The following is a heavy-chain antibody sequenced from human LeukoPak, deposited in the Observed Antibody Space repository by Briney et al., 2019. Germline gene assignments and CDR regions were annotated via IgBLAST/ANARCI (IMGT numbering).Heavy chain of an antibody. CDR1: GDSMSSYY. V-gene: IGHV4-4*07. J-gene: IGHJ5*02. CDR3: ARGDHYDGGGRNWFDP. D-gene: IGHD3-16*01. CDR2: IHTSWTT. Sequence: SETLSLTCTVSGDSMSSYYWNFIREPAGKGLEWIGRIHTSWTTYYNPSLKSRITMSVDTSSNQFSLRLTSVTAADTAVYYCARGDHYDGGGRNWFDPSGQGTLVTVSS.